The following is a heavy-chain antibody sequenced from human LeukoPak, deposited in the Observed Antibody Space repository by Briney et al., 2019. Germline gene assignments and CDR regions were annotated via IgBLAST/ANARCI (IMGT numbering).Heavy chain of an antibody. D-gene: IGHD4-17*01. V-gene: IGHV3-30*04. CDR1: GFTFSSYT. CDR2: ISYDGSNE. J-gene: IGHJ4*02. Sequence: PGRSLRLSCAASGFTFSSYTMHWVRQAPGKGLEWVSVISYDGSNEDYGDSVKGRFTISRHNSKNTLYLQMNSLRAEDTAVYFCAREERGYGDYGFVAYFDSWGQGTQVTVSS. CDR3: AREERGYGDYGFVAYFDS.